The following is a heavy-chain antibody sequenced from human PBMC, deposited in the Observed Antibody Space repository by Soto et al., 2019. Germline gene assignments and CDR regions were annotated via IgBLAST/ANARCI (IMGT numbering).Heavy chain of an antibody. CDR2: ISTYKGNT. V-gene: IGHV1-18*01. CDR1: GYTFTSYG. CDR3: ATRSPAFDY. Sequence: GPEVKKPGASVKVSCKTSGYTFTSYGIAWVRQAPGQGLEWMGWISTYKGNTNYAQKFQGRVTMTTDTSTSTAYMELRSLRSDDTAVFYCATRSPAFDYWGQGTPVTVSS. J-gene: IGHJ4*02.